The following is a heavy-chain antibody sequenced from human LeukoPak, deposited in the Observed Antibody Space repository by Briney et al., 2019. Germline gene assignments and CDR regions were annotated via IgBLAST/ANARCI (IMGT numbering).Heavy chain of an antibody. Sequence: SETLSLTCTVSGGSLSSYHWSWIRQPPGKGLEWIGNIYYSGSTNYNPSLKSRVTMSVGTSKNQFSLKVSSVTAADTAVYYCARDGGGKSRPFDYWGQGTSVAVSS. CDR3: ARDGGGKSRPFDY. D-gene: IGHD4-23*01. CDR1: GGSLSSYH. CDR2: IYYSGST. J-gene: IGHJ4*02. V-gene: IGHV4-59*01.